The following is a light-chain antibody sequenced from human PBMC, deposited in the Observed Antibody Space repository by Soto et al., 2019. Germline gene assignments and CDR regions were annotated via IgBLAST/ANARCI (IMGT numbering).Light chain of an antibody. CDR1: QSVRDN. J-gene: IGKJ2*01. CDR2: GAS. CDR3: QQHNDWPPST. Sequence: ETLLTQSPATLSVSPGERATLSCRASQSVRDNLAWYQQKPGQAPRLLIYGASTRAPGIPDRFSGSGFGTEFSLTISSLQSEDFAVYCCQQHNDWPPSTFGQGTKLEIK. V-gene: IGKV3-15*01.